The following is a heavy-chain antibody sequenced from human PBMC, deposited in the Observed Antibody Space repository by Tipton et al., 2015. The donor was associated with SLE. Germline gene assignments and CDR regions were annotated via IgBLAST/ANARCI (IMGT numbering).Heavy chain of an antibody. CDR3: AGDPGEIDAFDI. CDR2: ISAYNGNT. D-gene: IGHD3-16*01. CDR1: GYTFTSYG. J-gene: IGHJ3*02. Sequence: QSGAEVKKPGASAKVSCKASGYTFTSYGIRWVRQAPGQGLEWMGWISAYNGNTNYAQKLQGRVTMPTDRSTSTAYMVLRSLRSDDTAVYYCAGDPGEIDAFDIWCQGKMVTVSS. V-gene: IGHV1-18*01.